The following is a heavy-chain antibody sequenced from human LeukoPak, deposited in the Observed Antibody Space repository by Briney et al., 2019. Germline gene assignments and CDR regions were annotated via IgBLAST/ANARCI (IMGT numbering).Heavy chain of an antibody. Sequence: SETLSLTCTVSGGSISSGSHFWGWIRQPPGKGLEWIGIIYYSGRTYFNPSLKSRVTISVDTSKNQFSLKLSSVTAADTAVYYCARRAYSSSSFDYWGQGTLVTVSS. CDR2: IYYSGRT. D-gene: IGHD6-6*01. V-gene: IGHV4-39*01. CDR3: ARRAYSSSSFDY. CDR1: GGSISSGSHF. J-gene: IGHJ4*02.